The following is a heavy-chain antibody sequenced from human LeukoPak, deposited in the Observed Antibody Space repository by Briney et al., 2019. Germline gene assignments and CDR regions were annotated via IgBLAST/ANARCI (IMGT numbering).Heavy chain of an antibody. J-gene: IGHJ4*02. CDR2: ISGSSSYI. V-gene: IGHV3-21*01. D-gene: IGHD5-18*01. CDR1: GFTFSSYS. Sequence: GGSLRLSCAASGFTFSSYSMNWVRQAPGKGLEWVSSISGSSSYIYYADSVKGRFTISRDNAKNSLYLQMNSLRAEDTAVYYCARDKDTAMVGDLIDYWGQGTLVTVSS. CDR3: ARDKDTAMVGDLIDY.